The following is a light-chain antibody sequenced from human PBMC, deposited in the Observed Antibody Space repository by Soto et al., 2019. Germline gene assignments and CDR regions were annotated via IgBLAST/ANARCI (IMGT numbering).Light chain of an antibody. CDR1: QCISNY. CDR2: AAS. J-gene: IGKJ2*01. V-gene: IGKV1-27*01. CDR3: QNYNSAPYT. Sequence: DIQMTQSPSSLSASVGDRVTITCRASQCISNYLAWDQQKPGKVPKLLIYAASTLQSGVPSRFSGSGSGTDFALTISSLQPEDVATYYCQNYNSAPYTFGQGTKLEI.